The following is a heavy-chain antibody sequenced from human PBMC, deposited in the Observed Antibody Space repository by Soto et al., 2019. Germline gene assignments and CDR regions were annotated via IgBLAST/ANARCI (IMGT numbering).Heavy chain of an antibody. CDR3: ARHPERIAQIGWFDP. Sequence: GGSLRLSCAASGFTFSSYSMNWVRQAPGKGLEWVSYISSSSRTIYYADTVEGRFTISRDNAKNSLYLQMNSLRAEDTAVYYCARHPERIAQIGWFDPWGQGTLVTVSS. V-gene: IGHV3-48*01. CDR1: GFTFSSYS. D-gene: IGHD6-13*01. CDR2: ISSSSRTI. J-gene: IGHJ5*02.